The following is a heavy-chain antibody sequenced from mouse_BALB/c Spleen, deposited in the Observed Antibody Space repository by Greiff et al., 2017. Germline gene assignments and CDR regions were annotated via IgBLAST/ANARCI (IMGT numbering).Heavy chain of an antibody. CDR2: ISSGGSYT. CDR3: TRDGCNPSYWYFDV. V-gene: IGHV5-6-4*01. D-gene: IGHD2-1*01. J-gene: IGHJ1*01. CDR1: GFTFSSYT. Sequence: EVKLVESGGGLVKPGGSLKLSCAASGFTFSSYTMSWVRQTPEKRLEWVATISSGGSYTYYPDSVKGRFTISRDNAKNTLYLQMSSLKSEDTAMYYCTRDGCNPSYWYFDVWGAGTTVTVSS.